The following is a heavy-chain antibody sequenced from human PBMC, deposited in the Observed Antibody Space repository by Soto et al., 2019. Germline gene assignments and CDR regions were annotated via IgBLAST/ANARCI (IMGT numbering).Heavy chain of an antibody. CDR1: GGSFIGYY. CDR3: ARVPDSYGPDP. CDR2: INHSGST. V-gene: IGHV4-34*01. J-gene: IGHJ5*02. D-gene: IGHD5-18*01. Sequence: PSETLSLTYAVYGGSFIGYYWSWIRQTPGKGLEWIGEINHSGSTNYNPSLKSRVTISVDTSKTQFSLKLSSVTAADTAVYYCARVPDSYGPDPWGQGTLVTVSS.